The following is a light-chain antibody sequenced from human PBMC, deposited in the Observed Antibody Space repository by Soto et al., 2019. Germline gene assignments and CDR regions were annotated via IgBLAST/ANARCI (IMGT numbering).Light chain of an antibody. CDR2: DAS. CDR3: QQYNSYSGT. J-gene: IGKJ1*01. Sequence: DIXXTQSPSTLSASVGDRVTITCRASQSISSWLAWYQQKPGKAPKLLIYDASSLESGVPSRFSGSGSGTEFTLTISSLQPDDFATYYCQQYNSYSGTFGQGTKVEIK. V-gene: IGKV1-5*01. CDR1: QSISSW.